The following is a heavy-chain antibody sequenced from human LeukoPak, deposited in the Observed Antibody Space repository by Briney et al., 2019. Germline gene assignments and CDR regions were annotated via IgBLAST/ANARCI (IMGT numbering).Heavy chain of an antibody. CDR1: GGSISSSNW. CDR3: AREGRDGYNLGY. Sequence: SETLSLTCAVSGGSISSSNWWSSVRQPPGKGLAWIGESHHSGDTNYNPSLKSRVIISVDKSKNLSSLKLSSVTAADTAVYYCAREGRDGYNLGYWGQGTLVTVSS. J-gene: IGHJ4*02. CDR2: SHHSGDT. V-gene: IGHV4-4*02. D-gene: IGHD5-24*01.